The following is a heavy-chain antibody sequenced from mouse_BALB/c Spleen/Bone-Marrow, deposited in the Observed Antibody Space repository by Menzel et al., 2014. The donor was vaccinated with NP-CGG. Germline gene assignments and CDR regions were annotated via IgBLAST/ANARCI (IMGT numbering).Heavy chain of an antibody. CDR1: GFSLTSYG. Sequence: VHLVESGPGLVAPSQSLSITCTVSGFSLTSYGVHWVRRPPGKGLEWLGIIWAGGSTNYNSAIMYRQGISKDNSKNQVFLKMNHLHTDDTAMYYCAREDGYFHYYALDYWGQGTSVTVSS. CDR2: IWAGGST. CDR3: AREDGYFHYYALDY. J-gene: IGHJ4*01. V-gene: IGHV2-9*02. D-gene: IGHD2-3*01.